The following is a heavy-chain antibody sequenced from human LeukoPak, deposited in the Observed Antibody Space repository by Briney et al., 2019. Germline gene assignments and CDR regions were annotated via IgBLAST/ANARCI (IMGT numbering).Heavy chain of an antibody. Sequence: SETLSLTCAVYGGSFSGYYWSWIRQPPGKGLEWIGEINHSGSTNYNPSLKSRVTISVDTSKNQFSLKLSSVTAADTAVYYCARAEDYDSSGRRNWFDPWGQGTLVTVSS. J-gene: IGHJ5*02. V-gene: IGHV4-34*01. CDR1: GGSFSGYY. CDR2: INHSGST. CDR3: ARAEDYDSSGRRNWFDP. D-gene: IGHD3-22*01.